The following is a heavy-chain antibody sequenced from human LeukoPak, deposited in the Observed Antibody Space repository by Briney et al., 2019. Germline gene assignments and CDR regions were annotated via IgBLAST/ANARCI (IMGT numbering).Heavy chain of an antibody. Sequence: GGSLRLSCAASGFTFSSYGMHWVRQAPGKGLEWVAVISYDGSNKYYADSVKGRFTISRDNSKNTLYLQMNSLRAEDTAVYYCAKGIAVADMGYFDYWGQGTLVTVSS. D-gene: IGHD6-19*01. CDR2: ISYDGSNK. J-gene: IGHJ4*02. CDR3: AKGIAVADMGYFDY. CDR1: GFTFSSYG. V-gene: IGHV3-30*18.